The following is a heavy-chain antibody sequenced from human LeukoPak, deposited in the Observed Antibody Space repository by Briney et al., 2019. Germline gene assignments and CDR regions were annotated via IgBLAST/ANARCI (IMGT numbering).Heavy chain of an antibody. CDR2: ITGSGGST. V-gene: IGHV3-23*01. D-gene: IGHD2-15*01. J-gene: IGHJ4*02. CDR3: AKKTVVVAATGLFDY. CDR1: GFTFNIHA. Sequence: GGSLRLSCAASGFTFNIHAMSWVRQAPGKGLEWVSAITGSGGSTYYADSVKGRFTISRDNSKNTLYLQMNSLRAEDTAVYYCAKKTVVVAATGLFDYWGQGTLVTVSS.